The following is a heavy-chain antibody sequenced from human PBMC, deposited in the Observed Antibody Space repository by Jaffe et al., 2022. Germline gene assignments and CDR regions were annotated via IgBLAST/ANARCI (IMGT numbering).Heavy chain of an antibody. CDR1: GYSISSGYY. D-gene: IGHD5-12*01. CDR2: IYHSGST. CDR3: AREGDSGVATVIDY. Sequence: QVQLQESGPGLVKPSETLSLTCAVSGYSISSGYYWGWIRQPPGKGLEWIGSIYHSGSTYYNPSLKSRVTISVDTSKNQFSLKLSSVTAADTAVYYCAREGDSGVATVIDYWGQGTLVTVSS. V-gene: IGHV4-38-2*02. J-gene: IGHJ4*02.